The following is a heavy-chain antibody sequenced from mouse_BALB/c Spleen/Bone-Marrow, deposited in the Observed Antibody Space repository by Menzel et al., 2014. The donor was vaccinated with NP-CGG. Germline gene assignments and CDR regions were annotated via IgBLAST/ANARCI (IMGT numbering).Heavy chain of an antibody. J-gene: IGHJ4*01. V-gene: IGHV5-6*01. CDR3: ARHLLLRSSNTMDY. Sequence: VQLKDSGGDLVEPGGSLKLSCAASGFTFSHYGMSWVRQTPDKRLEWVATIGSGGTYIYYSDSVKGRFTISRDNAKNILYLQMSSLKSEDTAMYYCARHLLLRSSNTMDYWGQGTSVTVSS. CDR2: IGSGGTYI. CDR1: GFTFSHYG. D-gene: IGHD1-1*01.